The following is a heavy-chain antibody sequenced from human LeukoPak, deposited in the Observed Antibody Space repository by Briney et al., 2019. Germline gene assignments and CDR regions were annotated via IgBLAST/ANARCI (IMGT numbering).Heavy chain of an antibody. CDR3: AREYLEYYFDY. CDR2: IIPLFNTA. D-gene: IGHD3-3*01. V-gene: IGHV1-69*06. Sequence: ASVKVSCKASGGTFSNYAISWVRQAPGQGLEWMGGIIPLFNTANYAQKFQGRVAITADKSTSTAYMELNSLKSEDTAVYYCAREYLEYYFDYWGQGTLVTVSS. J-gene: IGHJ4*02. CDR1: GGTFSNYA.